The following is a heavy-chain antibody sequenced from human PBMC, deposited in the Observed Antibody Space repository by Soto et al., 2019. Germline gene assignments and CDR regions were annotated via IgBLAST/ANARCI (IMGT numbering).Heavy chain of an antibody. CDR1: GFTFSSYA. J-gene: IGHJ4*02. V-gene: IGHV3-30*18. CDR2: ISYHGSNK. D-gene: IGHD5-18*01. Sequence: GGSLRLSCAASGFTFSSYAMSWVRQAPGKGLEWVAVISYHGSNKDYGDSVRGRFTISRDNSKNTLYLQMNSLRGEDTAVYYCAKDRQLGSSLYYFDYWGQGTLVTVSS. CDR3: AKDRQLGSSLYYFDY.